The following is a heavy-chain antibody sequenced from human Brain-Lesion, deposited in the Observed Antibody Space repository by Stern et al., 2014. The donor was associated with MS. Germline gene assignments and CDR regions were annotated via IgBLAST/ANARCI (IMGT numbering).Heavy chain of an antibody. V-gene: IGHV3-23*04. CDR2: ISGRGGAT. CDR1: GFSFSTYA. J-gene: IGHJ1*01. D-gene: IGHD6-19*01. CDR3: AKWPHHIAVAGTRYFQH. Sequence: QLVQSGGGLVQPGGSLRLSCAASGFSFSTYAMSWVRQTPGKGLQWVSVISGRGGATYYDDSVKGRFPISRDNSKNTLYLQMDSLRADDTAVYYCAKWPHHIAVAGTRYFQHWGQGTLVTVSS.